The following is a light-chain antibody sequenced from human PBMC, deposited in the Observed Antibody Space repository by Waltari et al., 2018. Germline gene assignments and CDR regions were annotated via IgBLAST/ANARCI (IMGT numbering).Light chain of an antibody. J-gene: IGKJ2*01. CDR3: QQYKNWPFT. Sequence: EIVMTQSPATLSVSPGERATLSCRASQSLSSTLAWYQQKPGQAPRLLIFGASTRATGIPFRFSGSGSRAEFTLTISSLQSEDFAVYYCQQYKNWPFTFGQGTKLEIK. CDR2: GAS. CDR1: QSLSST. V-gene: IGKV3-15*01.